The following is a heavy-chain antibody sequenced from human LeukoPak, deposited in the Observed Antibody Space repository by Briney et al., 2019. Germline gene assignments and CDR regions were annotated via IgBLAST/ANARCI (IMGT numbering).Heavy chain of an antibody. Sequence: GGSLRLSCAASGFTVSSNYMSWVRQAPGKGLEWVSVSYSGGSTYYADSVKGRFTISRDNSKNTLYLQMNSLRAEDTAVYYCARGDRIAAAGSFDYWGQGTLVTVSS. J-gene: IGHJ4*02. V-gene: IGHV3-66*01. CDR3: ARGDRIAAAGSFDY. D-gene: IGHD6-13*01. CDR2: SYSGGST. CDR1: GFTVSSNY.